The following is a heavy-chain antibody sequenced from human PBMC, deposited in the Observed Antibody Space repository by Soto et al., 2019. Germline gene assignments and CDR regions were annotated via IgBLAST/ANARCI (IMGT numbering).Heavy chain of an antibody. V-gene: IGHV1-69*12. CDR3: ARADYYDSSGYYQYYGMDV. D-gene: IGHD3-22*01. CDR2: IIPIFGTA. J-gene: IGHJ6*02. Sequence: QVQLVQSGAAVKKPGSSVKVSCKASGGTFSSYAISWVRQAPGQGLEWMGGIIPIFGTANYAQKFQGRVTITADESTSTAYMELSSLRSEDTAVYYCARADYYDSSGYYQYYGMDVWGQGTTVTVSS. CDR1: GGTFSSYA.